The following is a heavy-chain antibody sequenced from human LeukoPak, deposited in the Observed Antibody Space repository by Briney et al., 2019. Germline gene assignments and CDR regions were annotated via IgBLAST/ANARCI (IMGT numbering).Heavy chain of an antibody. D-gene: IGHD2-15*01. CDR3: ASLLGYCSGDSCFNWFGP. CDR1: GFTFSSYA. J-gene: IGHJ5*02. Sequence: GGSLRLSCAASGFTFSSYAMSWVRQAPGKGLEWVSFITLSGVSTFYADSVKGRFTISRDNSKNTLYLQMNNLTVEDTAMYYCASLLGYCSGDSCFNWFGPWGQGTLVAVSS. CDR2: ITLSGVST. V-gene: IGHV3-23*01.